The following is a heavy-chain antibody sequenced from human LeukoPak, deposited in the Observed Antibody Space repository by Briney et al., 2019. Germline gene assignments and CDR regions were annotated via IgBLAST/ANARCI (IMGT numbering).Heavy chain of an antibody. J-gene: IGHJ4*02. CDR3: AKARRGELLCPLY. D-gene: IGHD3-10*01. V-gene: IGHV3-23*01. CDR2: ISGSGGST. Sequence: GGSLRLSCAASGFTFSRYWMSWVRQAPGKGLEWVSAISGSGGSTYYADSVKGRFTISRDNSKNTLYLQMNSLRAEDTAVYYCAKARRGELLCPLYWGQGTLVTVSS. CDR1: GFTFSRYW.